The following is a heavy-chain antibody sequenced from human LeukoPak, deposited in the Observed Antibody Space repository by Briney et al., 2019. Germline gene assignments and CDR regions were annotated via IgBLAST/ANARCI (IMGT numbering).Heavy chain of an antibody. V-gene: IGHV1-69*04. CDR3: ARGTRYCSGGSCHYYYYGMDV. D-gene: IGHD2-15*01. J-gene: IGHJ6*02. Sequence: ASVKVSCKASGGTFSSYAISWVRQAPGQGLEWMGKIIPILGIANYAQKFQGRVTITADKSTSTAYMELSSLRSEDTAVYYCARGTRYCSGGSCHYYYYGMDVWGQGTTGTVSS. CDR1: GGTFSSYA. CDR2: IIPILGIA.